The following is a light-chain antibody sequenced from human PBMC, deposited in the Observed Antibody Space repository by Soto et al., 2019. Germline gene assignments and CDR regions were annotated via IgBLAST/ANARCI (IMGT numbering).Light chain of an antibody. CDR1: SSDIGAYNY. J-gene: IGLJ1*01. Sequence: QSALTQPASVSGSPGQSITISCTGTSSDIGAYNYVSWYQHHPGKAPKLIIYDVNSRPSGVSNRFSGSKSGNTASLTISGLQAEDEAHYFCNSYTTSGTRYVFGSGTKLTVL. CDR2: DVN. V-gene: IGLV2-14*03. CDR3: NSYTTSGTRYV.